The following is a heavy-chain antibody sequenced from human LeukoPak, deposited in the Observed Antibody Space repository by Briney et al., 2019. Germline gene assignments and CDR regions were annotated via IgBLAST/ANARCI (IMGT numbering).Heavy chain of an antibody. J-gene: IGHJ4*02. CDR3: AGPYSSSYYFDY. CDR2: IYYSGST. CDR1: GGSISSSSYY. Sequence: PSETLSLTCTVSGGSISSSSYYWGWIRQARGKGLEWIGSIYYSGSTYYNPSLKSRVTISVDTSKNQFSLKLSSVTAADTAVYYCAGPYSSSYYFDYWGQGTLVTVSS. V-gene: IGHV4-39*01. D-gene: IGHD6-6*01.